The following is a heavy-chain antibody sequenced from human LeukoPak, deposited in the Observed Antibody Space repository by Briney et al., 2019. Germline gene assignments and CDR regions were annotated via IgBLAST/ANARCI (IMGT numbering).Heavy chain of an antibody. J-gene: IGHJ4*02. V-gene: IGHV3-30*02. CDR1: GFTFSYYG. D-gene: IGHD6-19*01. CDR2: IRSDGGNK. CDR3: ARILSSAWGELGY. Sequence: GGSLRLSCAASGFTFSYYGMHWVRQAPGKGLKWVAFIRSDGGNKYYADSVKGRFTISRDNSKNTLYLQMNSLRAEDTAVYYCARILSSAWGELGYWGQGTLVTVSS.